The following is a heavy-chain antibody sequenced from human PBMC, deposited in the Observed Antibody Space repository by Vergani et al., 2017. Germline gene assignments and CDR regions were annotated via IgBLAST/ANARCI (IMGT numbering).Heavy chain of an antibody. CDR2: SSPDGFST. D-gene: IGHD3-9*01. Sequence: QVQLVLSGAEVGKPGASVKISCKASGYTFTAYYIRWVRQAPEQGLEWVGGSSPDGFSTFYAQKFQGRVTITRDTSTSTVYVEVTSLRADDTAVYYCAREPPLTGFFDYWVQGTLVTVSS. CDR3: AREPPLTGFFDY. V-gene: IGHV1-46*03. CDR1: GYTFTAYY. J-gene: IGHJ4*02.